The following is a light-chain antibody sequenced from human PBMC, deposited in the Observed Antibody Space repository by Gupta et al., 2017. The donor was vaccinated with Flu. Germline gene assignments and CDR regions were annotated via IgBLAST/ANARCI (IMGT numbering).Light chain of an antibody. CDR3: QSYDSSLV. J-gene: IGLJ2*01. V-gene: IGLV1-40*01. CDR2: GNS. CDR1: SSNIGAGYD. Sequence: QSVLTQPPSVSGAPGQSVTIPCTGSSSNIGAGYDVHWYQQLPGTAPKLLIYGNSNRPSGVPDRFSGSKSGTSASRAITGLQAEDEADYDCQSYDSSLVFGGGTKLTVL.